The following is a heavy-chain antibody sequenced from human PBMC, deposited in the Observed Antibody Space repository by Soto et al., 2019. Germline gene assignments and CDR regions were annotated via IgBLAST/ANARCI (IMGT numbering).Heavy chain of an antibody. CDR2: IYYSGST. V-gene: IGHV4-59*11. D-gene: IGHD6-13*01. J-gene: IGHJ5*02. CDR1: EGYSIIHD. CDR3: ARIIYSSSWFKGFDP. Sequence: FVPMRLTSTVAEGYSIIHDWSWLRQPQGKGLEWIGYIYYSGSTNYNPSLKSRVTISVDTSKNQFSLKLSSVTAADTAVYYCARIIYSSSWFKGFDPWGQGTLVTGSS.